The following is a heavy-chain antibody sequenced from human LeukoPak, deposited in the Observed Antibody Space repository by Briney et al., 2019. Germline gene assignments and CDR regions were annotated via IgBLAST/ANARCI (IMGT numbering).Heavy chain of an antibody. V-gene: IGHV4-59*12. J-gene: IGHJ4*02. D-gene: IGHD1-14*01. CDR2: IYYSGST. CDR1: GGSMSSYY. Sequence: SSETLSLTCTVSGGSMSSYYWSWIRQPPGKGLEWIGYIYYSGSTNYNPSLQSRVTISIDRSKNQIALELSSVTAADTAVYYCAREIVGGFNPGAYWGQGTLVTVSS. CDR3: AREIVGGFNPGAY.